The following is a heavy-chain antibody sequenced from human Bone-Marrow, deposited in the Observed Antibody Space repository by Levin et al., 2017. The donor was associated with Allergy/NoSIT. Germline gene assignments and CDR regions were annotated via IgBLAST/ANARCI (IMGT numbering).Heavy chain of an antibody. CDR1: GFSVSSNS. J-gene: IGHJ2*01. Sequence: PSETLSLTCAAFGFSVSSNSMTWVRLTPGKGLEWVSSKDIIGTTYYADSVRGRFTIARDTSTNMVFLQMNNLRPEDTAVYYCVRSPATRNWYFDLWGRGTLVTVSS. CDR3: VRSPATRNWYFDL. D-gene: IGHD1-1*01. V-gene: IGHV3-53*01. CDR2: KDIIGTT.